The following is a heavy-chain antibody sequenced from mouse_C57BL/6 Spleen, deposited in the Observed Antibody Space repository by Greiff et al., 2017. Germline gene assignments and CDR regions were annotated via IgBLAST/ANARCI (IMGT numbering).Heavy chain of an antibody. J-gene: IGHJ2*01. CDR2: INPNNGGT. CDR3: APITTVRDY. Sequence: EVQLQQSGPELVKPGASVKISCKASGYTFTDYYMNWVKQSHGKSLEWIGDINPNNGGTSYNQKFKGKATLTVDKSSSTAYMELRSLTSEDSAVYYCAPITTVRDYWGQGTTLTVSS. CDR1: GYTFTDYY. V-gene: IGHV1-26*01. D-gene: IGHD1-1*01.